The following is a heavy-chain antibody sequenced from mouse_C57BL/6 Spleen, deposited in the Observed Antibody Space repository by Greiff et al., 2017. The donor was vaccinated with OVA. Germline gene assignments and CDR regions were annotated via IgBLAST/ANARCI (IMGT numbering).Heavy chain of an antibody. D-gene: IGHD2-5*01. CDR2: IYPGDGDT. CDR3: AREGAYYSTPYAMDY. V-gene: IGHV1-80*01. Sequence: VQLQESGAELVKPGASVKISCKASGYAFSSYWMNWVKQRPGKGLEWIGQIYPGDGDTNYNGKFKGKATLTADKSSSTAYMQLSSLTSEDSAVDFCAREGAYYSTPYAMDYWGQGTSVTVSS. CDR1: GYAFSSYW. J-gene: IGHJ4*01.